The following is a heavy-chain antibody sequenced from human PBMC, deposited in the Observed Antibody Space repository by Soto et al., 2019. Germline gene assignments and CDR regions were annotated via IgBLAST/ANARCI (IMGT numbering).Heavy chain of an antibody. CDR2: ISAYNGNT. Sequence: ASVKVSCKASGYSFTSYGISWVRQAPGQGLEWMGWISAYNGNTNYEQKFQGRVAMTTDTSTNTAYLELRTLRSDDAAVYYCAREPPITGSLRGTPLMAVWGQGTTVTVSS. J-gene: IGHJ6*02. CDR3: AREPPITGSLRGTPLMAV. CDR1: GYSFTSYG. D-gene: IGHD1-20*01. V-gene: IGHV1-18*04.